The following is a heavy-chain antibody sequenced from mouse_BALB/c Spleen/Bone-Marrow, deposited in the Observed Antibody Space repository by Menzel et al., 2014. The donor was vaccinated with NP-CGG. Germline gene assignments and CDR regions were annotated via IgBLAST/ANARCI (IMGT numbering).Heavy chain of an antibody. V-gene: IGHV1S81*02. CDR1: GYTFTSYY. J-gene: IGHJ3*01. CDR3: TRSNGNWFAY. Sequence: VKLQESGAERVKPGASVKLSCKASGYTFTSYYIYWVKQRPGQGPEWIGEINPSNGGTNFNEKFKSKATLTVDKSSSTAYMQLSSLTSEDSAVYYCTRSNGNWFAYWGQGTLVTVSA. D-gene: IGHD2-1*01. CDR2: INPSNGGT.